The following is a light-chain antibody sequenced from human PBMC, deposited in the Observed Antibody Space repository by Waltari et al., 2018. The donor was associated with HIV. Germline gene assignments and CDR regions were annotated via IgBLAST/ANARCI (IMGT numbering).Light chain of an antibody. J-gene: IGLJ2*01. CDR1: SSNIGAGYD. CDR3: QSYDSSLTGSV. V-gene: IGLV1-40*01. CDR2: GNN. Sequence: QSVLTQPPSVSGAPGQGVTISGTGSSSNIGAGYDVPWYQQVPGTAPKLLIYGNNNRPSGVPDRFSASKSGASPSLAITGLQAEDEADYYCQSYDSSLTGSVFGGGTKLTVL.